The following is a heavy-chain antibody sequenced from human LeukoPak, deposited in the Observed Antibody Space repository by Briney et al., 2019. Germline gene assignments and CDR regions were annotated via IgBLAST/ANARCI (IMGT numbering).Heavy chain of an antibody. Sequence: ASVNVSCRVSGYTLTELSMHWVRQAPGKGREGVGGFDPEDGETIYAQKFQGRVTMTEDTSTDTAYMELSSLRSEDTAVYYCATSLGSSATYYFDYWGQGTLVTVAS. V-gene: IGHV1-24*01. D-gene: IGHD1-26*01. J-gene: IGHJ4*02. CDR2: FDPEDGET. CDR3: ATSLGSSATYYFDY. CDR1: GYTLTELS.